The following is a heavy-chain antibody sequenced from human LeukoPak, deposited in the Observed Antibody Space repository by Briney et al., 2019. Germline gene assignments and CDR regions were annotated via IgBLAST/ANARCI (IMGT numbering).Heavy chain of an antibody. J-gene: IGHJ4*02. D-gene: IGHD3-16*01. CDR2: INPNSGDT. V-gene: IGHV1-2*02. CDR3: ARDIWNLRLIYY. Sequence: ASVKVSCKASGYTFTDYYLHWVRQAPGQGLEWMGWINPNSGDTKYAQNFQGRVTMTGDTSISTGYMELGGLTSDDTAVYYCARDIWNLRLIYYWGQGTLVTVSS. CDR1: GYTFTDYY.